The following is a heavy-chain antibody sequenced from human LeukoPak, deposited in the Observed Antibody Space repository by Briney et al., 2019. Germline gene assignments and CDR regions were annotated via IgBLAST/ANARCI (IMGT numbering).Heavy chain of an antibody. CDR1: GGSISSYY. CDR3: ARDQEVVGADDAFDI. Sequence: SETLSLTCTVSGGSISSYYWSWLRQPAGKGLEWIGRIYTSGSTNYNPSLPSRVTMSVDTSKNQFSLKLSSVTAADTAVYYCARDQEVVGADDAFDIWGQGTMVTVSS. D-gene: IGHD1-26*01. V-gene: IGHV4-4*07. CDR2: IYTSGST. J-gene: IGHJ3*02.